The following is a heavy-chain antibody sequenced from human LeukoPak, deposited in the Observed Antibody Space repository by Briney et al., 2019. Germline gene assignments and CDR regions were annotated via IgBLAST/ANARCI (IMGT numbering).Heavy chain of an antibody. CDR3: ARAHGTHSSGYYDC. Sequence: SVKVSCKASGGTFSSYTISWVRQAPGQGLEWMGRIIPILGIANYAQKFQGRVTITADKSTSTAYMELSGLRSEDTAVYYCARAHGTHSSGYYDCWGQGTLVTVSS. CDR2: IIPILGIA. V-gene: IGHV1-69*02. J-gene: IGHJ4*02. CDR1: GGTFSSYT. D-gene: IGHD3-22*01.